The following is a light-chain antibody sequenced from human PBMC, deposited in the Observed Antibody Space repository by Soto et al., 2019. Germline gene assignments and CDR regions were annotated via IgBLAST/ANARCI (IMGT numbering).Light chain of an antibody. CDR1: SSEVGSYNL. V-gene: IGLV2-23*02. CDR3: CSYAGSPYV. J-gene: IGLJ1*01. CDR2: EVS. Sequence: QSVLTQPASVSGSPGQSITISCTGTSSEVGSYNLVSWYQQHPGKAPKLMTYEVSKRPSGVSNRFSGSKSGNTASLTISGLQAEDEADYYCCSYAGSPYVFGTGTKVTVL.